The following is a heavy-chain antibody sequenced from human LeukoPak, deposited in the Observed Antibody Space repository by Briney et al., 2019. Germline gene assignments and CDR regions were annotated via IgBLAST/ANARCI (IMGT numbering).Heavy chain of an antibody. CDR3: ARDRAAGSDWLDP. V-gene: IGHV4-59*01. CDR2: VYYNGST. D-gene: IGHD3-10*01. Sequence: KPSETLSLTCTVSGGSIGLYHWTWIRQPPGKGLEWIGYVYYNGSTKYNLSLKSRVTISIDTSKNQFSLKLTSLTAADSAVYYCARDRAAGSDWLDPWGQGTLATVSS. CDR1: GGSIGLYH. J-gene: IGHJ5*02.